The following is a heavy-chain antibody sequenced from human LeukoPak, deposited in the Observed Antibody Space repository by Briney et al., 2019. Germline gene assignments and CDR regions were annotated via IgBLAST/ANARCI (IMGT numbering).Heavy chain of an antibody. CDR1: GFTFSSDA. Sequence: GGSLRLSCAASGFTFSSDAMSWVRQAPGKGLEWASAISDSGGKTYYADSVKGRFTISRDNSKNTLYLQMNSLRAEDTAVYYCAKDRMVYGYWGQGTLVTVSS. CDR3: AKDRMVYGY. J-gene: IGHJ4*02. V-gene: IGHV3-23*01. D-gene: IGHD3-10*01. CDR2: ISDSGGKT.